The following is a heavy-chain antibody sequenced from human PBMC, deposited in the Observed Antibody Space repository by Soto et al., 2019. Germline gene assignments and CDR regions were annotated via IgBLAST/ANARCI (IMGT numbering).Heavy chain of an antibody. V-gene: IGHV3-30-3*01. CDR2: ISYDGSNK. D-gene: IGHD2-15*01. Sequence: GGSLRLSCAASGFTFSSYAMHWVRQAPGKGLEWVAVISYDGSNKYYADSVKGRFTISRDNSKNTLYLQMNSLRAEDTAVYYCARDSGIVVVVPTYGMDVWGQGTTVTSP. CDR3: ARDSGIVVVVPTYGMDV. CDR1: GFTFSSYA. J-gene: IGHJ6*02.